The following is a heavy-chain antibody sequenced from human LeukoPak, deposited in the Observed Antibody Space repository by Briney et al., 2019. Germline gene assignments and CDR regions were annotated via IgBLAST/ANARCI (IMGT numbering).Heavy chain of an antibody. Sequence: PSETLSLTCTVSVGSISSSSYYWGWIRQPPGKGLEWIGSIYYSGSTYYNPSLKSRVTISVDTSKNQFSLKLSSVTAADTAVYYCARLALIGPSSGGWYRNFDYWGQGTLVTVSS. CDR2: IYYSGST. V-gene: IGHV4-39*01. CDR1: VGSISSSSYY. J-gene: IGHJ4*02. D-gene: IGHD6-19*01. CDR3: ARLALIGPSSGGWYRNFDY.